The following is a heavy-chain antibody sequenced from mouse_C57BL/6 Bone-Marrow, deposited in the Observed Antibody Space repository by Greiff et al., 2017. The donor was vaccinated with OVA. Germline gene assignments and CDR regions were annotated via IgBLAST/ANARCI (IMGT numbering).Heavy chain of an antibody. CDR2: IYPGSGST. Sequence: VQLQQPGAELVKPGASVKMSCKASGYTFTSYWITWVKQRPGQGLEWIGDIYPGSGSTNYNEKFKSKATLTVDTSSSTAYMQLSSLTSEDSAVYYCASRHLGHWYFDVWGTGTTVTVSS. V-gene: IGHV1-55*01. J-gene: IGHJ1*03. CDR3: ASRHLGHWYFDV. CDR1: GYTFTSYW. D-gene: IGHD4-1*01.